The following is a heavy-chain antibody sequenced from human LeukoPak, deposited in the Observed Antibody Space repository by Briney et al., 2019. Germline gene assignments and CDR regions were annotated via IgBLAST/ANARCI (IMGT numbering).Heavy chain of an antibody. V-gene: IGHV1-2*02. CDR2: INPNSGGT. D-gene: IGHD4-11*01. CDR3: ARPLYSNYGYFQH. Sequence: ASVTVSFTASGYTFTVYYMHWVRQAPGQGLERMGWINPNSGGTNYTQKFQGRVTITRDTSISTAYMELSRLRSDDTAVYYCARPLYSNYGYFQHWGQGTLVTVSS. J-gene: IGHJ1*01. CDR1: GYTFTVYY.